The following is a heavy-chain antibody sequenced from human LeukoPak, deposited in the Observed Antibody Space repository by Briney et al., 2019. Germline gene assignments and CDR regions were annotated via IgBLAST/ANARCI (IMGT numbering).Heavy chain of an antibody. CDR2: IIPFLGEV. V-gene: IGHV1-69*04. CDR1: GATLNIGHA. J-gene: IGHJ5*02. D-gene: IGHD5-12*01. CDR3: SPCGHAYDWFGP. Sequence: ASVKVSCKAFGATLNIGHAFIWARQAPGQGLQWMGRIIPFLGEVNYAQNFQGRVSFTADKSTATMYMEMKSLRLDGTATYYCSPCGHAYDWFGPWGQGTLVTVSS.